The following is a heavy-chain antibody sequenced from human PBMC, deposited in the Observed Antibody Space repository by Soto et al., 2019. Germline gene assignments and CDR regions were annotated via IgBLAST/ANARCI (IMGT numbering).Heavy chain of an antibody. Sequence: QVQLQESGPGLVKPSQTLSLTCSVSGASTVSHYHWTWIRQPPVKGLEWMGYIFNSGTTFYNPSLTCRLSMTMATSGNPCSRELWSVTAADTAVYYCPLALGPPTGLDYWGQGTLFTVSS. V-gene: IGHV4-31*02. D-gene: IGHD1-26*01. CDR1: GASTVSHYH. J-gene: IGHJ4*02. CDR3: PLALGPPTGLDY. CDR2: IFNSGTT.